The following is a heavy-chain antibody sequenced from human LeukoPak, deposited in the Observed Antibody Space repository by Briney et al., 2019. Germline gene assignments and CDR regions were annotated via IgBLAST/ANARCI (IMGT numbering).Heavy chain of an antibody. D-gene: IGHD3-22*01. V-gene: IGHV1-69*04. J-gene: IGHJ3*02. CDR2: IIPILNVA. CDR3: TREGVYSPDGSGYHRDAFDI. Sequence: SVKVSCKASGGSFNSYVITWVRQAPGQGLEWMGRIIPILNVANFAQKFQGRVTITADKSTNTAHMELSSLRSEDTAVYYCTREGVYSPDGSGYHRDAFDIRGQGTVVTVSS. CDR1: GGSFNSYV.